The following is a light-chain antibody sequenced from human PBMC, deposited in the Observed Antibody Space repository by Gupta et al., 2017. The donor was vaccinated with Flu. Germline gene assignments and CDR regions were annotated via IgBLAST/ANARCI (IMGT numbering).Light chain of an antibody. Sequence: VGDRVTITCRASQDIGSYLAWYQQKSGQRPKLLIYAASSTQSGVPSRFSASGFGTVFTLTISNLQPEDVATYYCQKYNSAPPAFGGGTKVEIK. CDR2: AAS. CDR1: QDIGSY. CDR3: QKYNSAPPA. V-gene: IGKV1-27*01. J-gene: IGKJ4*01.